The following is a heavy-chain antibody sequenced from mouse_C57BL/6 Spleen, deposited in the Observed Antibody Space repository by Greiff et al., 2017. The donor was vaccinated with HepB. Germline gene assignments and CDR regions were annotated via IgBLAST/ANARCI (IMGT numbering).Heavy chain of an antibody. CDR3: ATYNYGSSHYAMDY. J-gene: IGHJ4*01. D-gene: IGHD1-1*01. Sequence: QVQLQQSGAELARPGASVKLSCKASGYTFTSYGISWVKQRTGQGLEWIGEIYPRSGNTYYNEKFKGKATLTADKSSSTAYMELRSLTSEDSAVYFCATYNYGSSHYAMDYWGQGTSVTVSS. CDR1: GYTFTSYG. CDR2: IYPRSGNT. V-gene: IGHV1-81*01.